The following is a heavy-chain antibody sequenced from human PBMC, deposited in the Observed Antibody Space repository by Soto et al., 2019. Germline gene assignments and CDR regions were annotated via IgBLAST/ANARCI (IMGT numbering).Heavy chain of an antibody. D-gene: IGHD3-10*01. Sequence: QVQLVQSGAEVKKPGSSVKVSCKASGGTFSSYPISWVRQAPGQGLEGMGRIIPILGIANYAQKFQGRVTITADKSTSTARMEVSSLRSEDTAVYYCAASYYYGSGTPSAPDYLGQGTLVTVSS. V-gene: IGHV1-69*02. CDR3: AASYYYGSGTPSAPDY. J-gene: IGHJ4*02. CDR1: GGTFSSYP. CDR2: IIPILGIA.